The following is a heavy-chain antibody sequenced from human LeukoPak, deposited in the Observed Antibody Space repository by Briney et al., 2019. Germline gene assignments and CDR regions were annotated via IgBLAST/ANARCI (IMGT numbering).Heavy chain of an antibody. V-gene: IGHV4-34*01. J-gene: IGHJ4*02. Sequence: SETLSLTCAVYGGSFSGYYWSWIRQPPGKGLEWIGEINHSGSTNYNPSLKSRVTISVGTSKNQFSLKLSSVTAADTAVYYCARGLPRYSSGWYVDYWGQGTLVTVSS. D-gene: IGHD6-19*01. CDR2: INHSGST. CDR1: GGSFSGYY. CDR3: ARGLPRYSSGWYVDY.